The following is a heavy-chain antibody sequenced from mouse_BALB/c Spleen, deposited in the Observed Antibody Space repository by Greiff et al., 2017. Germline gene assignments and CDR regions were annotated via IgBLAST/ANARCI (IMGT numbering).Heavy chain of an antibody. Sequence: VKLMESGPGLVAPSQSLSITCTVSGFSLTSYGVHWVRQPPGKGLEWLGVIWAGGSTNYNSALMSRLSISKDNSKSQVFLKMNSLQTDDTAMYYCARDPYILWYFDVWGAGTTVTVSS. J-gene: IGHJ1*01. V-gene: IGHV2-9*02. CDR3: ARDPYILWYFDV. CDR1: GFSLTSYG. D-gene: IGHD2-10*01. CDR2: IWAGGST.